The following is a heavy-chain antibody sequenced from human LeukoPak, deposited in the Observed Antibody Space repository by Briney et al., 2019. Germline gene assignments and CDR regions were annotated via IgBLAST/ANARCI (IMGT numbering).Heavy chain of an antibody. D-gene: IGHD2-15*01. CDR2: IYPGDPDT. CDR1: GYRFTSDW. Sequence: GESLKIFCKGSGYRFTSDWIGCVRQMPGKGLEWMGIIYPGDPDTRYSPSFQGQVTISADKSVNTAYLQWSSLTASDTAMYYCARLSGRVVCSAGSCYIDSWGQGTLVTVSS. CDR3: ARLSGRVVCSAGSCYIDS. V-gene: IGHV5-51*01. J-gene: IGHJ4*02.